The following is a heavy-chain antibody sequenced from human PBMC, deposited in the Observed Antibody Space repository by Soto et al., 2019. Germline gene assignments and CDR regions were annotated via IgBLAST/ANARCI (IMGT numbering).Heavy chain of an antibody. Sequence: GGSLRLSCAASGFTFSSYSMSWVRQAPGKGLEWVSAISGSGGSTYYADSVKGRFTISRDNSKNTLYLQMNSLRAEDTAVYYCAKDRKERHYDSSGYDFDYWGQGTLVTVSS. D-gene: IGHD3-22*01. J-gene: IGHJ4*02. CDR1: GFTFSSYS. CDR3: AKDRKERHYDSSGYDFDY. CDR2: ISGSGGST. V-gene: IGHV3-23*01.